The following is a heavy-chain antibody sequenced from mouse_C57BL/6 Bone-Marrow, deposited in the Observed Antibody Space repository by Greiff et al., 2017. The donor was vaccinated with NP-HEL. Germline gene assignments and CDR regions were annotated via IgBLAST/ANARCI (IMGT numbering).Heavy chain of an antibody. CDR3: ASSMVTTNAY. Sequence: QVHVKQSGPGLVQPSQSLSITCTVSGFSLTSYGVHWVRQSPGKGLEWLGVIWSGGSTDYNAAFISRLSISKDNSKSQVFFKMNSLQADDTAIYYCASSMVTTNAYWGQGTLVTVSA. CDR2: IWSGGST. D-gene: IGHD2-2*01. CDR1: GFSLTSYG. J-gene: IGHJ3*01. V-gene: IGHV2-2*01.